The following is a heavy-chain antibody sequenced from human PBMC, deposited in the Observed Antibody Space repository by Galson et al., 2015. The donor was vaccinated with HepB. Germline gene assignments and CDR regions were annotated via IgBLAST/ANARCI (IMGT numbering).Heavy chain of an antibody. D-gene: IGHD6-13*01. Sequence: SETLSLTCTVSGGSISSYYWSWIRQPPGKGLEWIGYIYYSGSTNYNPSLKSRVTISVDTSKNQFSLKLSSVTAADTAVYYCASCTTGPCASSWYPNYYYYGMDVWGQGTTVTVSS. J-gene: IGHJ6*02. CDR2: IYYSGST. CDR3: ASCTTGPCASSWYPNYYYYGMDV. CDR1: GGSISSYY. V-gene: IGHV4-59*01.